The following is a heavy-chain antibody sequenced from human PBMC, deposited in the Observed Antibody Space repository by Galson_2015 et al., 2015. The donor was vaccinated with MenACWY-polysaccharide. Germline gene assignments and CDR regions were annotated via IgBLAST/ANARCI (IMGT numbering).Heavy chain of an antibody. CDR1: GFTFSNYG. V-gene: IGHV3-30*18. Sequence: SLRLSCAASGFTFSNYGMRWVRQAPGKGLEWVAVMSYGGSNKHYADSVKGRFTISRDNSKNTLYLQLNSLRAEDTAVYYLAKLALSNDAVCSGYWVGNWGQGTRVTVSS. CDR3: AKLALSNDAVCSGYWVGN. J-gene: IGHJ4*02. CDR2: MSYGGSNK. D-gene: IGHD3-3*01.